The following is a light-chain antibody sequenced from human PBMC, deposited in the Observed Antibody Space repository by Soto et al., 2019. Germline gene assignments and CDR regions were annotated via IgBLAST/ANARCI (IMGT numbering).Light chain of an antibody. CDR3: QQYGSSPPLT. CDR1: QSVSSSY. J-gene: IGKJ4*01. CDR2: GAS. Sequence: EIVCTQSPGTLSLSPGERSTLSCRASQSVSSSYLAWYQQKPGQAPRLLIYGASSRATGIPDRFSGSGSGTDFTLTISRLEPEDFAVYYCQQYGSSPPLTFGGGTKVDIK. V-gene: IGKV3-20*01.